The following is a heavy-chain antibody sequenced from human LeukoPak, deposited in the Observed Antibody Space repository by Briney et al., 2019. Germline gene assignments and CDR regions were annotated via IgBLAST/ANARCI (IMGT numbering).Heavy chain of an antibody. CDR2: IYHSGST. Sequence: SGTLSLTCTVSGDSIGSYFWSWIRQSPGKGLEWIGHIYHSGSTNYNPSLKSRVSISVDTSKNQFSLKLTSVTSADTAVYYCARDGPAYTSRWYDYYYGLDVWGQGTTVTVSS. CDR1: GDSIGSYF. J-gene: IGHJ6*02. CDR3: ARDGPAYTSRWYDYYYGLDV. V-gene: IGHV4-59*01. D-gene: IGHD2-2*01.